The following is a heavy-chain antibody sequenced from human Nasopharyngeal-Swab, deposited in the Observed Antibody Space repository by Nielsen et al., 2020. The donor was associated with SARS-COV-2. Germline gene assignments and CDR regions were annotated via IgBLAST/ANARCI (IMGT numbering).Heavy chain of an antibody. CDR2: LYYTGST. D-gene: IGHD3-10*01. V-gene: IGHV4-39*01. CDR3: ARHGGFGKNFDY. Sequence: SETLSLTCTVSGGSISSSSYYWGWIRQPPGKGLEWIGSLYYTGSTYYNPSLKSRVTISVDTSKNQFSLKLSSVTATDTAVYNCARHGGFGKNFDYWGQGTLVTVSS. CDR1: GGSISSSSYY. J-gene: IGHJ4*02.